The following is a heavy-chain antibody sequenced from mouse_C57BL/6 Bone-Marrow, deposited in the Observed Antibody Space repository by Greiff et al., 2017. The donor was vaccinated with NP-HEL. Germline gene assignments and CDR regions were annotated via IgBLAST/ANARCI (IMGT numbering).Heavy chain of an antibody. CDR2: IYPGDGDT. J-gene: IGHJ3*01. V-gene: IGHV1-82*01. D-gene: IGHD3-2*02. CDR3: ARASLRLTFAY. CDR1: GYAFSSSW. Sequence: QVQLKESGPELVKPGASVKISCKASGYAFSSSWMNWVKQRPGKGLEWIGRIYPGDGDTNYNGKFKGKATLTADKSSSTAYMQLSSLTSEDSAVYFCARASLRLTFAYWGQGTLVTVSA.